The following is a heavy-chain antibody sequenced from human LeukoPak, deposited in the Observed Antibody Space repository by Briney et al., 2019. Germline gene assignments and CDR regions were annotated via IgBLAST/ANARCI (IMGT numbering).Heavy chain of an antibody. Sequence: GGSLRLSCAASGFTFSSYAMSWVRQAPGKGLEWVSAISGSGGSTYYADSVKGRFTISRDNSKNTLYLQMNSLRAEDTAVYYCAKDDEVVPAAPVDYWGQGTLVTVSS. V-gene: IGHV3-23*01. D-gene: IGHD2-2*01. CDR2: ISGSGGST. CDR3: AKDDEVVPAAPVDY. CDR1: GFTFSSYA. J-gene: IGHJ4*02.